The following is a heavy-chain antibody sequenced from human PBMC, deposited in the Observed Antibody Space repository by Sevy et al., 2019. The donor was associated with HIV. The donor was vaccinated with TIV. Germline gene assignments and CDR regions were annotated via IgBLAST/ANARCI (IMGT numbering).Heavy chain of an antibody. J-gene: IGHJ4*02. CDR1: GFTFSSYG. CDR3: ARESIAVAGIGYYFDY. Sequence: GESLKISCAASGFTFSSYGMHWVRQAPGKGLEWVAVIWYDGSNKYYADSVKGRFTISRDNSKNTLYLQMNSLRAEDTAVYYCARESIAVAGIGYYFDYWGQGTLVTVSS. D-gene: IGHD6-19*01. V-gene: IGHV3-33*01. CDR2: IWYDGSNK.